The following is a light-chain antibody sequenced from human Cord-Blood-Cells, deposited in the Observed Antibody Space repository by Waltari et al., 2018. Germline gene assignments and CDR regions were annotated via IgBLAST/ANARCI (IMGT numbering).Light chain of an antibody. V-gene: IGKV1-8*01. CDR2: AAS. CDR1: HVISSY. J-gene: IGKJ1*01. CDR3: QQYYSYPWT. Sequence: AIRMTQSPYSFYASTGDRVTITCRASHVISSYLAWYQQKPGKAPKLLIYAASTLQSGVPSRFSGSGSGTDFTLTISCLQSEDFVTYYCQQYYSYPWTFGQGTKVEIK.